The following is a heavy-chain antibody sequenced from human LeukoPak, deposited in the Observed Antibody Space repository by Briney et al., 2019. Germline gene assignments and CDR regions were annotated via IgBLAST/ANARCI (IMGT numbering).Heavy chain of an antibody. D-gene: IGHD3-22*01. Sequence: SETLSLTCTVSGYSISSGYYWGWIRQPPGTGLEWIGSIYHSGSTYYNPSLKSRVTISVDTSKNQFSLKLNSVTAADTAVYYCARGRYFDSSSWGQGTLVTVSS. CDR2: IYHSGST. V-gene: IGHV4-38-2*02. CDR1: GYSISSGYY. J-gene: IGHJ4*02. CDR3: ARGRYFDSSS.